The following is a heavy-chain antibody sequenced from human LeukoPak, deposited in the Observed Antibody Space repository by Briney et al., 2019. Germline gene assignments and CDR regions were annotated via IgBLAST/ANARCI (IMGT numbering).Heavy chain of an antibody. Sequence: GGSLRLSCAASGFTVSTNYMSWVRQAPGKGLEWVSVIYTGGSTYYADSVKGRFTISRDNSRNTLYLQTNSLRAEDTAVYYCARDRTAAAGWDYWGQGTLVTVSS. CDR2: IYTGGST. CDR3: ARDRTAAAGWDY. V-gene: IGHV3-53*01. CDR1: GFTVSTNY. D-gene: IGHD6-13*01. J-gene: IGHJ4*02.